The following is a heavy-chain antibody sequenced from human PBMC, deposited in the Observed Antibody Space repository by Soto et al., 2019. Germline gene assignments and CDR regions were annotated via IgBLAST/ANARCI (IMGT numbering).Heavy chain of an antibody. J-gene: IGHJ6*02. Sequence: PGGSLRLSCTASGFTFGDYAMSWFRQAPGKGLEWVGFIRSKAYGGTTEYAASVKGRFTISRDDSKSIAYLQMNSLKTEDTAVYYCTRAPPIAAAPVGMDVWGQGTTVTVS. V-gene: IGHV3-49*03. CDR1: GFTFGDYA. D-gene: IGHD6-13*01. CDR3: TRAPPIAAAPVGMDV. CDR2: IRSKAYGGTT.